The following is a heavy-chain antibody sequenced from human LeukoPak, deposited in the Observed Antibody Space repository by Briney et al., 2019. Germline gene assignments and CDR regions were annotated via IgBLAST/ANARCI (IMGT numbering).Heavy chain of an antibody. CDR2: ISGSGGST. CDR1: GFTFSSYA. J-gene: IGHJ6*03. Sequence: GGSLRLSCAASGFTFSSYAMSGVRQAPGKGLEWVSAISGSGGSTYYAGSVKGRFTISRDNSKNTLYLQMNSLRAEDTAVYYCAKGQGYCTNGVCYNYYYYYYMDVWGKGTTVTVSS. V-gene: IGHV3-23*01. CDR3: AKGQGYCTNGVCYNYYYYYYMDV. D-gene: IGHD2-8*01.